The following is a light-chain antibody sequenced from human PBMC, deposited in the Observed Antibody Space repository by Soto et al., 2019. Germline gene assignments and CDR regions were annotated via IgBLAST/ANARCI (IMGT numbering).Light chain of an antibody. V-gene: IGKV3-20*01. Sequence: EIVLTQSPGALSLSPGERATLSCRASQSVSASYFAWYQQKPGQAPRLLIYAASSRATGIPDRFSGSGSGTDFTLTVSRLEPEDFAVYYCQQYGNSPAITFGQGTRLDI. CDR3: QQYGNSPAIT. J-gene: IGKJ5*01. CDR2: AAS. CDR1: QSVSASY.